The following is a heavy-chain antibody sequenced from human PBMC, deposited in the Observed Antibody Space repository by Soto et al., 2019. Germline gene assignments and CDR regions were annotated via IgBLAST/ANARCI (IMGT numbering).Heavy chain of an antibody. J-gene: IGHJ5*02. D-gene: IGHD3-3*01. V-gene: IGHV1-2*02. CDR2: INPNSGGT. CDR3: VRDFGSVLTNWFDP. CDR1: GYTFIDYY. Sequence: RASAKVSCKASGYTFIDYYINWVRQAPGQGFEWMGWINPNSGGTYYAQKFEGRVTMTRDTSISTAYMELSRLRSDDTAIYYCVRDFGSVLTNWFDPWGQGTLVTV.